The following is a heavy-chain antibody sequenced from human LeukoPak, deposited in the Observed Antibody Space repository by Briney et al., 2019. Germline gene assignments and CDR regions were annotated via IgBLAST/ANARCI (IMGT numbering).Heavy chain of an antibody. V-gene: IGHV3-30*18. CDR3: AKAADQYYYYYFYYMDV. J-gene: IGHJ6*03. CDR2: ISFDGSSK. Sequence: GGSLRLSCAASGFTFSSYAMHWVRQAPGKRLEWVAVISFDGSSKDYAESVKGRFTISRDNSKNTLYLQMNSLRVEDTAVYYCAKAADQYYYYYFYYMDVWGKGTTVTVSS. CDR1: GFTFSSYA. D-gene: IGHD2-2*01.